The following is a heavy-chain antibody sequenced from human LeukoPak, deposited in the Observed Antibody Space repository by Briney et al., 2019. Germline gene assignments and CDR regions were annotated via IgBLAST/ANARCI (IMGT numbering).Heavy chain of an antibody. CDR2: IKQDGSEK. CDR1: GFTFSSYW. CDR3: AREGSSGWLNWFDP. V-gene: IGHV3-7*01. D-gene: IGHD6-19*01. J-gene: IGHJ5*02. Sequence: GGSLRLPCAASGFTFSSYWMSWVRQAPGKGLEWVANIKQDGSEKYYVDSVKGRFTISRDNAKNSLYLQMNSLRAEDTAVYYCAREGSSGWLNWFDPWGQGTLVTVSS.